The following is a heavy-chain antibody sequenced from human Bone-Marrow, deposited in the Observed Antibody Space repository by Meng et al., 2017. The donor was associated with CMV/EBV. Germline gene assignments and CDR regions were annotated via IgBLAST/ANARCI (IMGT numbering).Heavy chain of an antibody. Sequence: RSGSYYWSWIRQPPGKGLEWIWYIYYSGSTNYNPSLKSRVTISVDTSKNQFSLKLSSVTAADTAVYYCARGSRAITIFGVVLNWFDPWGQGTLVTVSS. CDR3: ARGSRAITIFGVVLNWFDP. D-gene: IGHD3-3*01. J-gene: IGHJ5*02. V-gene: IGHV4-61*01. CDR1: RSGSYY. CDR2: IYYSGST.